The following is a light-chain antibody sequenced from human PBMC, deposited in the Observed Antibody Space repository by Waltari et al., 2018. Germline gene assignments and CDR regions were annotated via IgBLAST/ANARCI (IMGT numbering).Light chain of an antibody. J-gene: IGLJ1*01. Sequence: QSALTQPAFVSGSPGQSITISCTGTSSEVGGYNYVSWYQQHPGKAPKLIIYEVKNRPSGIANRFSGSKSGTTASLTISWLQAEDEADYYCSSYTISSTLVFGTGTKVTVV. CDR3: SSYTISSTLV. V-gene: IGLV2-14*01. CDR1: SSEVGGYNY. CDR2: EVK.